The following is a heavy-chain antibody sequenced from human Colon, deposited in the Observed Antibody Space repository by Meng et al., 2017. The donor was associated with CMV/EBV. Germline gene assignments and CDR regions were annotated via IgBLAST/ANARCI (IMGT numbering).Heavy chain of an antibody. D-gene: IGHD2-21*01. V-gene: IGHV4-31*02. J-gene: IGHJ4*02. CDR1: GGSISSGTYY. Sequence: SCTVSGGSISSGTYYWSWIRQHPGKGLEWIGYIYYSGTTFYNPSLKSRVSLSVDTSKSQFSLSLSSVTAADTAVYYCARANCDGDCSNFDYWGQGTTVTVSS. CDR3: ARANCDGDCSNFDY. CDR2: IYYSGTT.